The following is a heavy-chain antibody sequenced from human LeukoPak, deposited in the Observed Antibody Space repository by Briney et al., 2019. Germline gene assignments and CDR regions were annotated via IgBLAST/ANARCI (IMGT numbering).Heavy chain of an antibody. V-gene: IGHV3-30*04. CDR2: ISYDGSNK. Sequence: GRSLRLSCAASGFTFSSYAMHWVRRAPGKGLEWVAVISYDGSNKYYADSVKGRFTISRDNSKNTLYLQMNSLRAEDTAVYYCARERDYYDSSGYRYYFDYWGQGTLVTVSS. CDR1: GFTFSSYA. J-gene: IGHJ4*02. D-gene: IGHD3-22*01. CDR3: ARERDYYDSSGYRYYFDY.